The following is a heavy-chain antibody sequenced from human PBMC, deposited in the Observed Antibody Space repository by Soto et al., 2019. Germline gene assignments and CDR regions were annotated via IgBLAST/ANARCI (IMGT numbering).Heavy chain of an antibody. CDR2: ISGSGGRT. J-gene: IGHJ6*02. CDR3: AKGGLGDYYYYALDV. Sequence: QAGGSLRLSCAGAGFSFNNFAMNWVRQAPGKGLEWVSGISGSGGRTYIGDSVKGRFTISRDNSENTLYLQMDGLRAEDTAVYYCAKGGLGDYYYYALDVWGQGTTVTVSS. CDR1: GFSFNNFA. V-gene: IGHV3-23*01. D-gene: IGHD7-27*01.